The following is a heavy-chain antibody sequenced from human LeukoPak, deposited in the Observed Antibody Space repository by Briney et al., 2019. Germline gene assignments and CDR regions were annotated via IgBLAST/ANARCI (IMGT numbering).Heavy chain of an antibody. CDR3: ARQSLSYYYGSGSYRHYYYYYLDV. CDR1: GHSFTSYW. Sequence: GESLQISCKDSGHSFTSYWIGWVRPMPGKGLEWMGIIYPGDSDTRYSPSFQGQVTISADKSISTAYLQWSSLKASDTAMYYCARQSLSYYYGSGSYRHYYYYYLDVWGKGTTVAVSS. D-gene: IGHD3-10*01. J-gene: IGHJ6*03. CDR2: IYPGDSDT. V-gene: IGHV5-51*01.